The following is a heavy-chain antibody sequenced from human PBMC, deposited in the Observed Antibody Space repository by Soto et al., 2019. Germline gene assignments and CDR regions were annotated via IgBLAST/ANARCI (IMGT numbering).Heavy chain of an antibody. D-gene: IGHD3-9*01. CDR3: ARVRSTGYYKILTGSQIFDY. CDR1: GGPFSSYA. Sequence: GASLKVSCKSSGGPFSSYAISWVRQAPGQGLEWMGGIIPIFGTANYAQKFQGRVTITADESTSTAYMELSSLRSEDTAVYYCARVRSTGYYKILTGSQIFDYWGQGTLVTVSS. CDR2: IIPIFGTA. J-gene: IGHJ4*02. V-gene: IGHV1-69*13.